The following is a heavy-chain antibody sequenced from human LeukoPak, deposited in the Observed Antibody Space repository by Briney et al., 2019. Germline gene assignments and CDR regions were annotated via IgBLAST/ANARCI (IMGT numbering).Heavy chain of an antibody. J-gene: IGHJ4*02. Sequence: GSLRLSFAASGFTFSSYCMKLVRQASGEGLEWGSSISSSSSYIYYADSVKGRFTISRDNAKNSLYLQMNSLRAEDTAVYYCARHQGGSYYSIDYWGQGTLVTVSS. D-gene: IGHD1-26*01. CDR1: GFTFSSYC. V-gene: IGHV3-21*01. CDR2: ISSSSSYI. CDR3: ARHQGGSYYSIDY.